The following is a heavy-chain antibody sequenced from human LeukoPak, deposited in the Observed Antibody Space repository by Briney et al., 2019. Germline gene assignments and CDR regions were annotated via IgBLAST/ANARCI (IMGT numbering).Heavy chain of an antibody. V-gene: IGHV3-23*01. CDR2: ISGSGGST. D-gene: IGHD2-2*02. CDR3: ATDLCSSTSCYTANWFDP. Sequence: GGSLRLSCAASGFTFSSYAMSWVRQVPGKGLEWVSAISGSGGSTYYADSVKGRFTISRDNSKNTLYLQMNSLRAEDTAVYYCATDLCSSTSCYTANWFDPWGQGTLVTVS. J-gene: IGHJ5*02. CDR1: GFTFSSYA.